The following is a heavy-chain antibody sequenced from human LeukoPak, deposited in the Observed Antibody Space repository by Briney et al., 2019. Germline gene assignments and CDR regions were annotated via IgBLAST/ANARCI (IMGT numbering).Heavy chain of an antibody. D-gene: IGHD5-18*01. Sequence: PSETLSLTCTVSGGSISSYYWSWIRQPPGKGLEWIGYIYYSGSTNYNPSLKSRVTISVDTSKNQFSLKLSSVTAADTAVYYCARRDRGYGYVDWGQGTLVTVSS. V-gene: IGHV4-59*08. J-gene: IGHJ4*02. CDR2: IYYSGST. CDR1: GGSISSYY. CDR3: ARRDRGYGYVD.